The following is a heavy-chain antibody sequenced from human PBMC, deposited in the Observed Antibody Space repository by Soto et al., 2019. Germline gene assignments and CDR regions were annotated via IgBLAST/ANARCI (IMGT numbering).Heavy chain of an antibody. J-gene: IGHJ4*02. CDR3: ARHPGYYDILTGYTTYYFDY. V-gene: IGHV4-59*08. D-gene: IGHD3-9*01. CDR1: GGSIGTYY. Sequence: TLSLTCTVSGGSIGTYYWSWIRQPPGKGLEWIGYIYYRGNTDYNPSLKSRVTISLDTPKNQFSLKLSSVTAADTAVYYCARHPGYYDILTGYTTYYFDYWGQGSLVTVSS. CDR2: IYYRGNT.